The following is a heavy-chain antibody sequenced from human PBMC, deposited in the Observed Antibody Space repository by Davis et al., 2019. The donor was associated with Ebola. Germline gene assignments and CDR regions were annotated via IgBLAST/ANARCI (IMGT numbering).Heavy chain of an antibody. CDR3: ASSYGAAPFDY. CDR1: GGSISPYY. CDR2: IYYSGST. J-gene: IGHJ4*02. Sequence: MPSETLSLTCTLPGGSISPYYWSWIRQLPGKGLEWIGYIYYSGSTKYNLSLKGRVAISVDTSKNQFSLKLSSVTAADTAVYYCASSYGAAPFDYWGQGTLVTVSS. V-gene: IGHV4-59*08. D-gene: IGHD4/OR15-4a*01.